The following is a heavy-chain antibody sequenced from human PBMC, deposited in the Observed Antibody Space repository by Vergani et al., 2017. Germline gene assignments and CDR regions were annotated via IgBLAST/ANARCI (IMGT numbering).Heavy chain of an antibody. CDR2: IKSQLDGGKT. D-gene: IGHD1-26*01. V-gene: IGHV3-15*01. Sequence: EVQLVESGGGLVKPGGSLRLSCAASGFSFSNAWMTWVRQGPGKGLEWVGRIKSQLDGGKTDYAAPVKGRFTISRDDSTNMLYLHMNSLRAEDTTVYYCAKHPSGRIVGPLYYFDSWGQGTLVTVSS. J-gene: IGHJ4*02. CDR1: GFSFSNAW. CDR3: AKHPSGRIVGPLYYFDS.